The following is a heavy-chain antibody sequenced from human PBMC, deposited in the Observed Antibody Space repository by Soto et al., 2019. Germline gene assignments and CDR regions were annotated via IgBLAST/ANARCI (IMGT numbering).Heavy chain of an antibody. CDR2: IYYSGST. CDR1: GGSISSSSYY. CDR3: ARVNYLEKDAFDI. J-gene: IGHJ3*02. Sequence: SETLSLTCTVSGGSISSSSYYWGWIRQPPGKGLEWIGYIYYSGSTNYNPSLKSRVTISVDTSKNQFSLKLSSVTAADTAVYYCARVNYLEKDAFDIWGQGTMVTVSS. V-gene: IGHV4-61*05. D-gene: IGHD1-7*01.